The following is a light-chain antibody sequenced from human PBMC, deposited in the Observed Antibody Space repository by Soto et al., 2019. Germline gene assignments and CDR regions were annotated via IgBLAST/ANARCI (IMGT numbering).Light chain of an antibody. J-gene: IGLJ2*01. V-gene: IGLV2-14*01. CDR3: SSYTSSSTLVV. CDR1: SSDVGGYNY. Sequence: QSALTQPASVSGSPGQSVTITCTGTSSDVGGYNYFSWHQQHPGTAPKLMIYDVSNRPSGVCIPFSVSKSGTTASLSISGPKAEDEADYYCSSYTSSSTLVVFGAGTKLTVL. CDR2: DVS.